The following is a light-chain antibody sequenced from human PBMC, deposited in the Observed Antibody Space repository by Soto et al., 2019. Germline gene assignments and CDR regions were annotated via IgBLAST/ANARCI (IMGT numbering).Light chain of an antibody. CDR3: QQYSIWRT. CDR2: GAS. V-gene: IGKV3-15*01. J-gene: IGKJ1*01. Sequence: VLTQSPATLSLAPGERVTLSCRAIESVSTNLAWYQHKAGQAPRLLIYGASTRATGIPARFSGSGSGTEFTLTISGLQSEDFAVYYCQQYSIWRTFAQGSKGDVK. CDR1: ESVSTN.